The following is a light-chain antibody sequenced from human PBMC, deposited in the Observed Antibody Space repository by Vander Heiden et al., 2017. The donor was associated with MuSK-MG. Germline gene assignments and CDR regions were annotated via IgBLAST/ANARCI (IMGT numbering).Light chain of an antibody. CDR2: TAS. CDR3: QQDNSYSLT. Sequence: DIQMTQSPSTLSASVGDRVIITCRASQSVDRWLAWYQQKPGKAPKLLIYTASNLESGVPSRFSGRGSGTEFTLTISSLQPDDFATYYCQQDNSYSLTFGHRTNVDIK. J-gene: IGKJ3*01. CDR1: QSVDRW. V-gene: IGKV1-5*03.